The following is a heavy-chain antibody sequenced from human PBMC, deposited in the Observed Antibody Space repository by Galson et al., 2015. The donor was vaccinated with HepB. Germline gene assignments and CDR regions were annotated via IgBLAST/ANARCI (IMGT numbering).Heavy chain of an antibody. V-gene: IGHV3-21*01. CDR1: GFTFRTSG. D-gene: IGHD5-12*01. CDR2: IGYRETYK. J-gene: IGHJ3*02. Sequence: SLRLSCAASGFTFRTSGMTWVRQAPGKGLEWVAVIGYRETYKHYADSVKGRFAISGDNAKNSVYLQMNSLRVEDTAVYYCARARGYSGYEFGRMAFDIWGQGKMVTASS. CDR3: ARARGYSGYEFGRMAFDI.